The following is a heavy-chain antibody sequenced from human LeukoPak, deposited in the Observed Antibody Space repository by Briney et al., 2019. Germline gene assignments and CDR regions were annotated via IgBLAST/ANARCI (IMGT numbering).Heavy chain of an antibody. J-gene: IGHJ3*02. CDR1: GFIFSSYT. D-gene: IGHD2-21*02. CDR3: ARDRGCGDCYPPANDAFDI. Sequence: PGGSLRLSCAASGFIFSSYTMGWVRQAPGEGLEWVSDINNSGSATYYVDSVKGRFTISRDNSKNTLYLQMNSLRAEDTAVYYCARDRGCGDCYPPANDAFDIWGQGTMVTVSS. CDR2: INNSGSAT. V-gene: IGHV3-23*05.